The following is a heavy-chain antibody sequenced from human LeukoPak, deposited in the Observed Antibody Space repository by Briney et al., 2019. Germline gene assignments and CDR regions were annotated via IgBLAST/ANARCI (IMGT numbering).Heavy chain of an antibody. V-gene: IGHV4-38-2*02. CDR3: ARGNSDRFPPYMDY. D-gene: IGHD2-21*01. CDR1: GYSISSGNY. Sequence: SETLALTCTVSGYSISSGNYWGWIRQSPGKGLEWIGTIYHSGSTDYNPSLKSRVTISVDTSKNQISLRLSSVTAADTAIYYCARGNSDRFPPYMDYWGQGILVIVSS. J-gene: IGHJ4*02. CDR2: IYHSGST.